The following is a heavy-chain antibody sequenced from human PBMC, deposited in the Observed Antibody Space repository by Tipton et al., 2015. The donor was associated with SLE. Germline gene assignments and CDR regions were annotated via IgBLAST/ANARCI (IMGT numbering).Heavy chain of an antibody. CDR3: ARDSIYSGSDY. CDR2: IYTSGST. J-gene: IGHJ4*02. V-gene: IGHV4-61*02. Sequence: TLSLTCTVSGGSLSSGSYYWSWIRQPAGKGLEWIGRIYTSGSTNYNPSLKSRVTISVDTSKNQFSLKLSSVTAADTAVYYCARDSIYSGSDYWGQGTLVTVSS. D-gene: IGHD1-26*01. CDR1: GGSLSSGSYY.